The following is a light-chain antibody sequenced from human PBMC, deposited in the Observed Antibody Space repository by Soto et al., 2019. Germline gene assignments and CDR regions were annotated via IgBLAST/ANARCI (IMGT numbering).Light chain of an antibody. CDR3: SSYTSSSIYV. CDR1: SSDVGGYNL. J-gene: IGLJ1*01. V-gene: IGLV2-23*01. Sequence: QSALTQPASVSGSPGQSITVSCAGTSSDVGGYNLVSWYQQHPGKAPKLIIYEGTERPSGISPRFSGSKSRNTASLTISGLQAEDEADYYCSSYTSSSIYVFGSGTKVTVL. CDR2: EGT.